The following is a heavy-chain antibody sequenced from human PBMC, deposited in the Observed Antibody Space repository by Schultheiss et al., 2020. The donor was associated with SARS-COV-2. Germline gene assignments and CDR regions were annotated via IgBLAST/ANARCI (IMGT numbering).Heavy chain of an antibody. Sequence: GGSLRLSCAASGFTFSSYGMHWVRQAPGKGLEWVSSISSSSSYIYYADSVKGRFTISRDNAKNSLYLEMNSLRAEDTAVYYCAKGGGDSDAFDIWGQGTMVTVSS. CDR1: GFTFSSYG. CDR3: AKGGGDSDAFDI. J-gene: IGHJ3*02. V-gene: IGHV3-21*04. CDR2: ISSSSSYI. D-gene: IGHD2-21*02.